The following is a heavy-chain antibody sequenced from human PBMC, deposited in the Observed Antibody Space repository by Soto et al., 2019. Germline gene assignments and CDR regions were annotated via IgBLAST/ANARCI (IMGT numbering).Heavy chain of an antibody. CDR2: IYYSGST. V-gene: IGHV4-59*01. D-gene: IGHD2-2*01. CDR1: GGSIGSYD. J-gene: IGHJ3*02. Sequence: SETLSLTCSVSGGSIGSYDWSWIRQPPGKGLEWIGYIYYSGSTNYNPSLKSRVTISVDTSKNQFSLKLSSVTAADTAVYYCARQDIVVVFDIWGQGTMVTVSS. CDR3: ARQDIVVVFDI.